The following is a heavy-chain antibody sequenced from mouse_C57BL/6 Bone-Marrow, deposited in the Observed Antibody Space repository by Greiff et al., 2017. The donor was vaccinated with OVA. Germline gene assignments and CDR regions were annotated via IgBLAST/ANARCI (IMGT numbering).Heavy chain of an antibody. D-gene: IGHD1-1*01. Sequence: QVQLQQSGAELAKPGASVKLSCKASGYTFTSYWMHWVKQRPGQGLEWIGYINPSSGYTKYNQKFKDKATLTADKSSSTAYMQLSSLTYEDAAFYYCARGNITTVVEGYWGQGTTLTVSS. J-gene: IGHJ2*01. CDR1: GYTFTSYW. V-gene: IGHV1-7*01. CDR2: INPSSGYT. CDR3: ARGNITTVVEGY.